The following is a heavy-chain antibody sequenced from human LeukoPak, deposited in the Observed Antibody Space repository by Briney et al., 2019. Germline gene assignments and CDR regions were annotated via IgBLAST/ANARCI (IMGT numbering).Heavy chain of an antibody. CDR2: IYYSGST. V-gene: IGHV4-59*11. J-gene: IGHJ4*02. CDR3: ARAEDIVATIFDY. CDR1: GGSISSHY. Sequence: PSETLSLTCTVSGGSISSHYWSWIRQPPGKGLEWIGYIYYSGSTNYNPSLKSRVTISVDTSKNQFSLKLSSVTAADTAVYYCARAEDIVATIFDYWGQGTLVTVSS. D-gene: IGHD5-12*01.